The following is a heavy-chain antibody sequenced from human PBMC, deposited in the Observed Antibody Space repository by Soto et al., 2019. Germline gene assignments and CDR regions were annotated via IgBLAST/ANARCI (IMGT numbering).Heavy chain of an antibody. CDR1: KFTFSSYW. Sequence: SAGCLRLSCAASKFTFSSYWMHWVRQSPGKGLLWFSRIAPDGITPYYADSVKGRFTISRANAKNTLYLQLNSLTAEETAVYYCTSSGSYDIAWFDPWVQGT. J-gene: IGHJ5*02. D-gene: IGHD3-10*01. CDR3: TSSGSYDIAWFDP. CDR2: IAPDGITP. V-gene: IGHV3-74*01.